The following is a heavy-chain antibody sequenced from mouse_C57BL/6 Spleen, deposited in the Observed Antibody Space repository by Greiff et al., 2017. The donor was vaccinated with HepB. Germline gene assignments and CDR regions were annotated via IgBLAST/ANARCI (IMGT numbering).Heavy chain of an antibody. Sequence: EVQLQQSGPELVKPGASVKISCKASGYSFTGYYMNWVKQSPEKSLEWIGEINPSTGGTTYNQKFKAKATLTVDKTSSTAYMQLKGLTSEDSAVYYWARSPRAWFAYWGQGTLVTVSA. CDR2: INPSTGGT. J-gene: IGHJ3*01. D-gene: IGHD6-1*01. CDR3: ARSPRAWFAY. CDR1: GYSFTGYY. V-gene: IGHV1-42*01.